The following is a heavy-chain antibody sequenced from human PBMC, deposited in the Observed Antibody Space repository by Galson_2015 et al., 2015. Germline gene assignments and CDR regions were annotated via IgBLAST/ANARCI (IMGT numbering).Heavy chain of an antibody. D-gene: IGHD3-10*01. CDR3: AKDRDYGSGSGWFDP. CDR2: ISYDGSKK. J-gene: IGHJ5*02. Sequence: LEWVAVISYDGSKKYYADYVKGRFTISRDNSKNTLDLQMNSLRPEDTAVYYCAKDRDYGSGSGWFDPWGQGTLVTVSS. V-gene: IGHV3-30*18.